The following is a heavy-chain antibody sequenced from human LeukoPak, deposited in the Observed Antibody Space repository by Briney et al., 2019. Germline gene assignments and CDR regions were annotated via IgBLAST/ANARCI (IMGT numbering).Heavy chain of an antibody. D-gene: IGHD5-24*01. CDR3: AKDPATRDGHGAWFDP. CDR2: ISGDGDST. CDR1: GFTFDDYA. Sequence: GGSLRLSCAASGFTFDDYAMHWVRQAPGKGLEWVSLISGDGDSTYYTDSVKGRFTISRDNSKNSLYLQMNSLRTEDTALYYCAKDPATRDGHGAWFDPWGQGILVTVSS. J-gene: IGHJ5*02. V-gene: IGHV3-43*02.